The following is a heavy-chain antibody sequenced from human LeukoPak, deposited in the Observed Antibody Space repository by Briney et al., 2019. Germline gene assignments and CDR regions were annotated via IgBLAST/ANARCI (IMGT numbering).Heavy chain of an antibody. V-gene: IGHV3-23*01. J-gene: IGHJ3*02. CDR3: ARGGSYLSAFDI. D-gene: IGHD1-26*01. Sequence: GGSLRLSCAASGFTFSSYAMSWVRQAPGKGLEWVSAISGSGGSTYYADSVKGRFTISRDTAKNSLYLQMNSLRAEDTAVYYCARGGSYLSAFDIWGQGTMVTVSS. CDR2: ISGSGGST. CDR1: GFTFSSYA.